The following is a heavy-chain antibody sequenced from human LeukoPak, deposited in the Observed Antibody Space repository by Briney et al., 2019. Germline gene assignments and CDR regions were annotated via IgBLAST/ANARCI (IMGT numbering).Heavy chain of an antibody. CDR1: GGTFSSYA. D-gene: IGHD6-13*01. CDR3: ARTEGAGTMGFDY. J-gene: IGHJ4*02. Sequence: SVKVSCKASGGTFSSYAISWVRQAPGQGLEWMGGIIPIFGTANYAQKFQGRVTIAADESTSTAYMELSSLRSEDTAVYYCARTEGAGTMGFDYWGQGTLVTVSS. V-gene: IGHV1-69*13. CDR2: IIPIFGTA.